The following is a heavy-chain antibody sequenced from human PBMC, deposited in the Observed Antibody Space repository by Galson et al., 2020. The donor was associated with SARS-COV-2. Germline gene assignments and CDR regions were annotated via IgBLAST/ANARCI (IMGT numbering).Heavy chain of an antibody. CDR1: GFTFSNYE. CDR3: ASPYLAAASFFGAFDI. V-gene: IGHV3-48*03. CDR2: ISGSGTNI. J-gene: IGHJ3*02. Sequence: GGSLRLSCAGSGFTFSNYEMNWVRQAPGKGLEWVSYISGSGTNIYYADSVKGWFTISRDNAMNSLYLQMTSLRAEDTAVYYCASPYLAAASFFGAFDIWGLGTMVTVSS. D-gene: IGHD2-15*01.